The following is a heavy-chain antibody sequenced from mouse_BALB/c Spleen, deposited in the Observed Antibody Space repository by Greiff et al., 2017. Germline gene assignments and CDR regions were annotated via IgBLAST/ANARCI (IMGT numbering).Heavy chain of an antibody. V-gene: IGHV5-17*02. Sequence: EVKVVESGGGLVQPGGSRKLSCAASGFTFSSFGMHWVRQAPEKGLEWVAYISSGSSTIYYADTVKGRFTISRDNPKNTLFLQTTRLRSEDTAMYYNARGYCNYLYAMDYWGEGASVTVSS. CDR1: GFTFSSFG. CDR3: ARGYCNYLYAMDY. CDR2: ISSGSSTI. J-gene: IGHJ4*01. D-gene: IGHD2-1*01.